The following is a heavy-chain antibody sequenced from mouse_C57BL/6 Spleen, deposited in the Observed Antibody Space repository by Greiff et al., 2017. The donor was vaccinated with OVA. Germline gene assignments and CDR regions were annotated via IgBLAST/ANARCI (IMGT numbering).Heavy chain of an antibody. J-gene: IGHJ2*01. CDR3: AKTAQAKGYFDY. CDR2: IDPSDSYT. V-gene: IGHV1-69*01. D-gene: IGHD3-2*02. Sequence: VKLQQPGAELVMPGASVKLSCKASGYTFTSYWMHWVKQRPGQGLEWIGEIDPSDSYTNYNQKFKGKSTLTVDKSSSTAYMQLSSLTSEDSAVYYCAKTAQAKGYFDYWGQGTTLTVSS. CDR1: GYTFTSYW.